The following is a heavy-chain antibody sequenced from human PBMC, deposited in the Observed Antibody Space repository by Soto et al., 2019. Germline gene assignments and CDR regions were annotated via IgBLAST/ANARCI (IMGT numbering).Heavy chain of an antibody. V-gene: IGHV3-53*01. CDR3: VRDRGGSYWLDP. J-gene: IGHJ5*02. Sequence: GGSLRLSCAASGFIVSNSYMSWVRQAPGKGLEWVSILYSGGTTYYADSVKGRFTFSRDNAANTVFLQMNNLRVEDTAVCYCVRDRGGSYWLDPWGQGTLVTVSS. CDR1: GFIVSNSY. CDR2: LYSGGTT. D-gene: IGHD1-26*01.